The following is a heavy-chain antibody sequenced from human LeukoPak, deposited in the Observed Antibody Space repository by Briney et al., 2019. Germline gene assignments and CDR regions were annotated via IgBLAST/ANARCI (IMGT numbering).Heavy chain of an antibody. CDR2: IYYSGST. D-gene: IGHD3-10*01. J-gene: IGHJ3*02. CDR1: GGSISSSSYY. CDR3: ARDLGFGDDAFDI. Sequence: SETLSLTCTVSGGSISSSSYYWGWIRQPPGKGLEWIGSIYYSGSTYYNPSLKSRVTISVDTSKNQFSLKLSSVTAADTAVYYCARDLGFGDDAFDIWGQGTMVTVSS. V-gene: IGHV4-39*07.